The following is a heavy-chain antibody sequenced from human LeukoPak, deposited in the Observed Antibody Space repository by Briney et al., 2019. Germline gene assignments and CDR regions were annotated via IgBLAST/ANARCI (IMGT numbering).Heavy chain of an antibody. CDR1: GFTFSSYA. V-gene: IGHV3-30*04. CDR3: ARPQRITVEHYYYYYYMDV. D-gene: IGHD6-19*01. J-gene: IGHJ6*03. Sequence: GGSLRLSCAASGFTFSSYAMHWVRQAPGKGLEWVAVISYDGSNKYYADSVKGRFTISRDNSKNTLYLQMNSLRAEDTAVYYCARPQRITVEHYYYYYYMDVWGKGTTVTVSS. CDR2: ISYDGSNK.